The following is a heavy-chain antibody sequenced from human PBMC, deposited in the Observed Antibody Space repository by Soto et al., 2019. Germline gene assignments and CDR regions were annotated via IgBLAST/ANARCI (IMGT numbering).Heavy chain of an antibody. V-gene: IGHV3-30-3*01. Sequence: QVQLVESGGGVVQPGRSLRISCAASGFTFSSYDVHWVRQAPGQGLEWVAVISYDGSKKYYVDSVKGRFTISRDNSKNTLYLQMNSLRAEDTAVYYCARVSVGVAGPFDSWGQGTLVTVSS. CDR1: GFTFSSYD. D-gene: IGHD6-19*01. CDR3: ARVSVGVAGPFDS. J-gene: IGHJ4*02. CDR2: ISYDGSKK.